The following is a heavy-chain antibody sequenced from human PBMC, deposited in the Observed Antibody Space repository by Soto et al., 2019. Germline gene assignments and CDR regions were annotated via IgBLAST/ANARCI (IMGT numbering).Heavy chain of an antibody. CDR3: AKDYGGYRYGWAHFDY. Sequence: PSETLSLTCAVSGDSISGSQWWSWVRLPPGKGLEWIGEISHTGTTNYNPSLKSRVTMSVDKPKNQFSLNLTSVTAADTAVYYCAKDYGGYRYGWAHFDYWGQGTLVTVSS. D-gene: IGHD5-18*01. V-gene: IGHV4-4*02. J-gene: IGHJ4*02. CDR1: GDSISGSQW. CDR2: ISHTGTT.